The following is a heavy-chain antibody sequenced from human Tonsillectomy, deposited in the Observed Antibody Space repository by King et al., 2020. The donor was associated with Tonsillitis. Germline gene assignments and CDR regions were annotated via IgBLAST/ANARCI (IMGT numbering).Heavy chain of an antibody. CDR2: INTNTGNP. D-gene: IGHD6-19*01. V-gene: IGHV7-4-1*02. CDR3: ARGRGAVAGTSLYYFDY. CDR1: GYTFTTYS. J-gene: IGHJ4*02. Sequence: VQLVESGSELKKPGASVKVSCKASGYTFTTYSINWVRQAPGQGLQWMVWINTNTGNPTFAQGFTGRFVFSLDTSVSTAYLQINSLKAEDTAVYYCARGRGAVAGTSLYYFDYWGQGTLVTVSS.